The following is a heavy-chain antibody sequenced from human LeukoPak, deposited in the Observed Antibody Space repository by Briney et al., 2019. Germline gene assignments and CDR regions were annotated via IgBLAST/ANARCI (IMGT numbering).Heavy chain of an antibody. CDR2: IYYSGNT. Sequence: SETLSLTCTVSGGSISSDYWIWIRQPPGKGLEWIGNIYYSGNTISNPSLKSRVTLSVDRSKNQFSLKVTSATAADTAVYYCARRHTGSGRMDVWGQGTTVTVS. V-gene: IGHV4-59*08. CDR3: ARRHTGSGRMDV. D-gene: IGHD3-10*01. CDR1: GGSISSDY. J-gene: IGHJ6*02.